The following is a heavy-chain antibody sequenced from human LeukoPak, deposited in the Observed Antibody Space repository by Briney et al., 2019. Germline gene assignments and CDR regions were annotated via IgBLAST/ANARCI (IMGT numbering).Heavy chain of an antibody. Sequence: ASVTVSCKASGYTFTSYGISWVRQAPGQGLEWMGWISAYNGNTNYAQTLQGRVTMTTDSSTSTAYMELRSLRSGDTAVYSCARVDSGYAFFDYWGQGTLVTVSS. CDR2: ISAYNGNT. V-gene: IGHV1-18*01. J-gene: IGHJ4*02. D-gene: IGHD5-12*01. CDR3: ARVDSGYAFFDY. CDR1: GYTFTSYG.